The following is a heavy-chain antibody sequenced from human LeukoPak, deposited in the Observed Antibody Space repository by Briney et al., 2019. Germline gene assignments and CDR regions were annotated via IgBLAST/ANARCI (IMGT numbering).Heavy chain of an antibody. CDR3: ARGGSRSRRGDDAFDI. Sequence: ASVKVSCKASGYTFTNYAMNWVRQAPGQGLEWMGWISAYNGNAELAQKFQGRVTLATDASTSTAYVELRSLTSDDTAVYFCARGGSRSRRGDDAFDIWGQGTMVTVSS. CDR1: GYTFTNYA. V-gene: IGHV1-18*01. D-gene: IGHD3-10*01. CDR2: ISAYNGNA. J-gene: IGHJ3*02.